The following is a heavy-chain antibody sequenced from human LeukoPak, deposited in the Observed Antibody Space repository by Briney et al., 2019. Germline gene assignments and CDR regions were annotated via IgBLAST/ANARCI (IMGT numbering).Heavy chain of an antibody. CDR2: ISSSSSYI. Sequence: GGSLRLSCAASGFTFSSYSMNWVRQAPGKGLEWVSSISSSSSYIYYADSVKGRFTISRDNAKNSLYLQMNSLRAEDTAVCYCARTYYYGSGSYRPYDYWGQGTLVTVSS. V-gene: IGHV3-21*01. J-gene: IGHJ4*02. D-gene: IGHD3-10*01. CDR1: GFTFSSYS. CDR3: ARTYYYGSGSYRPYDY.